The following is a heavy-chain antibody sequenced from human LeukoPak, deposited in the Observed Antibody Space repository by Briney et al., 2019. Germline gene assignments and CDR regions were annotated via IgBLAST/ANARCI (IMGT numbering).Heavy chain of an antibody. J-gene: IGHJ4*02. D-gene: IGHD2-21*02. CDR3: VRGLLVTVGVDY. CDR2: IKEDGSEK. CDR1: GFTFSRYW. Sequence: GGSLRLSCAASGFTFSRYWMSWVRQAPGKGLEWVANIKEDGSEKYYVDSVKGRFTISRDNAKNSLYLQMNSLRAEDTAVYYCVRGLLVTVGVDYWGQGTLVTVSS. V-gene: IGHV3-7*01.